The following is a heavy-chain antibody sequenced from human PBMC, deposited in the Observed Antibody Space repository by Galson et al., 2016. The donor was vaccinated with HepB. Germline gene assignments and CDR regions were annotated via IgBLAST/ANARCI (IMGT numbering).Heavy chain of an antibody. CDR1: GFTFSSYV. CDR3: ARVWVPVFDYFYFGMDV. CDR2: VPYDGSNQ. J-gene: IGHJ6*04. D-gene: IGHD2-2*01. Sequence: SLRLSCAASGFTFSSYVMHWARQPPAKGLEWVAVVPYDGSNQYYADSVQGRFTISRDNSKNTLHLQLNSLRLEDTAVYYCARVWVPVFDYFYFGMDVWGKGTTVTVSS. V-gene: IGHV3-30*14.